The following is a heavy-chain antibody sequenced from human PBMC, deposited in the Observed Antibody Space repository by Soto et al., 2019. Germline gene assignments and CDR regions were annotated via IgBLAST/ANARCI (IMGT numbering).Heavy chain of an antibody. D-gene: IGHD6-19*01. V-gene: IGHV1-46*01. CDR3: ARGGGIGYSSGWLTENWFDP. J-gene: IGHJ5*02. Sequence: GASVKVSCKASGYTFTSYYMHWVRQAPGQGLEWMGIINPSGGSTSYAQKFQGRVTMTRDTSTSTVYMELSSLRSEDTAVYYCARGGGIGYSSGWLTENWFDPWGQGTLVT. CDR1: GYTFTSYY. CDR2: INPSGGST.